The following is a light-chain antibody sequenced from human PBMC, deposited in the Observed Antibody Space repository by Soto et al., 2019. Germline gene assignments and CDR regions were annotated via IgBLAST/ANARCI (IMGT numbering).Light chain of an antibody. J-gene: IGKJ4*01. CDR1: QNISSY. V-gene: IGKV1-9*01. CDR3: QQRNRYPPT. CDR2: AAS. Sequence: DIKMTQSPSTLSASLGDRVTITCRASQNISSYLAWYQQKPGEAPKLLIYAASTWDGGVPSRFSGSGSGTEFTLTISSLQSEDFATYYCQQRNRYPPTFGGGTKVDI.